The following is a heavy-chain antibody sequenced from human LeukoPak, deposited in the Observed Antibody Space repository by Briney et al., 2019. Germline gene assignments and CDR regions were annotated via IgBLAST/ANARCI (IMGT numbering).Heavy chain of an antibody. V-gene: IGHV5-51*01. Sequence: GESLKISCKNSGYTFTSYWIGWVRQMPGKGLEWMGTIFPRDSDTRYSPSFQGQVTISADKSINTAYLQWNTLKASDTAMYYCARLPGIAARVGFDYWGQGTLVIVSS. CDR1: GYTFTSYW. CDR3: ARLPGIAARVGFDY. CDR2: IFPRDSDT. J-gene: IGHJ4*02. D-gene: IGHD6-6*01.